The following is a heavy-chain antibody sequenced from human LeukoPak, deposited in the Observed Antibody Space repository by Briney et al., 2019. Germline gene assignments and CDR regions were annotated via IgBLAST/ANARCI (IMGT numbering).Heavy chain of an antibody. CDR3: ARGRSCDY. CDR2: IKHDGSEK. Sequence: GRSLRLSCAASGFTFNNYWMSWVRQAPGKGLEWVANIKHDGSEKYYVDSVKGRFTISRDNAKNSLYLQMDSLRAEDTAFYYCARGRSCDYWGQGTLVTVSS. D-gene: IGHD2-15*01. J-gene: IGHJ4*02. V-gene: IGHV3-7*03. CDR1: GFTFNNYW.